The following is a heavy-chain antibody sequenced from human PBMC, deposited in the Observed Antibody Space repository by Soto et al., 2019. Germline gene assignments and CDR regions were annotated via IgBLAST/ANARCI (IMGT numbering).Heavy chain of an antibody. Sequence: QVQLQESGPGLVKPSETLSLTCTVSGGSISNYYWSWIRQPPGKGLEWIGYIFYSGSTNYNPSLKSRVTNSVDTSKNQFSLKLSSVTAADTAVYYCARRYGNCFDYWGQGTLVTVSS. J-gene: IGHJ4*02. CDR2: IFYSGST. CDR1: GGSISNYY. D-gene: IGHD1-1*01. CDR3: ARRYGNCFDY. V-gene: IGHV4-59*08.